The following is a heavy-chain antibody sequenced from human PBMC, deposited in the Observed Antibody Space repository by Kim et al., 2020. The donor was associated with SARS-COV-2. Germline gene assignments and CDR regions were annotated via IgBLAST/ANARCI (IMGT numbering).Heavy chain of an antibody. J-gene: IGHJ3*02. Sequence: ASVKVSCKASGYTFSTYSITWVRQAPGQGLEWMGWISPHTGNTNYAQKFLGTFRMTIDTSTSTAYLELTSLEFDDTAVYFCASNSDYDTEGSGFDIWGQG. CDR3: ASNSDYDTEGSGFDI. V-gene: IGHV1-18*04. CDR2: ISPHTGNT. D-gene: IGHD3-10*01. CDR1: GYTFSTYS.